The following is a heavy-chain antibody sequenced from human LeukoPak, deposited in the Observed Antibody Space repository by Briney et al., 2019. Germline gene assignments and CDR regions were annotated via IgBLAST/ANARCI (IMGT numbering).Heavy chain of an antibody. V-gene: IGHV3-30*02. CDR1: GFTFSSDG. CDR3: AKGITRDSYYLDY. CDR2: VSNNGIDK. Sequence: GGSLRLSCAASGFTFSSDGIHWVRQAPGKGLEWVAFVSNNGIDKHYGDSVQGRFSISRDNSKNTLYLEMKSLGVEDTAMYYCAKGITRDSYYLDYWGQGTLVTVSS. D-gene: IGHD1-20*01. J-gene: IGHJ4*02.